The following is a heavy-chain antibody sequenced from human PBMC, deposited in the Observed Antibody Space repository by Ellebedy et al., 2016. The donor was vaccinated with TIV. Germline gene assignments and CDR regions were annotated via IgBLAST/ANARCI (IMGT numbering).Heavy chain of an antibody. D-gene: IGHD2-21*01. V-gene: IGHV5-51*01. CDR1: GYSFANYW. Sequence: GESLKISXKASGYSFANYWIGWVRQMPGKGLEWMGVMYPRDSDIRCSPSFQGHVTISADTSISTAYLQWTSLKASDSAMYYCATYGGLDVWGKGTTVTVSS. CDR2: MYPRDSDI. J-gene: IGHJ6*04. CDR3: ATYGGLDV.